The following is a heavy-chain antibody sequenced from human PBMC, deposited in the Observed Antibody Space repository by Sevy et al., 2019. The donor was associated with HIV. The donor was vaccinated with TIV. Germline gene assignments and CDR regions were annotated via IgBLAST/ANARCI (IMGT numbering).Heavy chain of an antibody. CDR1: GYTFTNYH. CDR2: ITAYNGHT. CDR3: ARAPSGSQGPGQYFHH. J-gene: IGHJ1*01. V-gene: IGHV1-18*01. Sequence: ASVKVSCKASGYTFTNYHITWVRQAPGQGREWMGWITAYNGHTNYAQRLQGRVTMTTDTSTSTAYMELRSLRSDDTAVYYCARAPSGSQGPGQYFHHWGQGTLVTVSS. D-gene: IGHD1-26*01.